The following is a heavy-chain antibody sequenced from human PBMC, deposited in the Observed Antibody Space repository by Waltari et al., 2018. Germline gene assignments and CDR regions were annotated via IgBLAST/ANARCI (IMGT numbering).Heavy chain of an antibody. CDR3: ATGGWGFYFDY. CDR2: ISTTSTYT. J-gene: IGHJ4*02. Sequence: EEQLVESGGGLVKPGGSLRLSCAGSGFNFSNYNMNWVRQAPGKALGLVSSISTTSTYTHYADSVKGRFTISRDNAKNSLFLQMNSLTTEDTAVYYCATGGWGFYFDYWGQGTLLTVSS. V-gene: IGHV3-21*01. D-gene: IGHD7-27*01. CDR1: GFNFSNYN.